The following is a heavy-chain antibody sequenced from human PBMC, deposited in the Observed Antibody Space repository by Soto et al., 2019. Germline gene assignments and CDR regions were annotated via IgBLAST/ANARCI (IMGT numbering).Heavy chain of an antibody. CDR1: GFTFSSYW. Sequence: EVQLVESGGGLVQPGGSLRLSCAASGFTFSSYWMSWVRQAPGKGLEWVANIKQDGSEKYYVDSVKGRFTISRDNAKNSLHLQMNSLRAEDTAVYYCAREGRDSCSDYWGQGTLVTVSS. V-gene: IGHV3-7*01. J-gene: IGHJ4*02. CDR2: IKQDGSEK. D-gene: IGHD2-2*01. CDR3: AREGRDSCSDY.